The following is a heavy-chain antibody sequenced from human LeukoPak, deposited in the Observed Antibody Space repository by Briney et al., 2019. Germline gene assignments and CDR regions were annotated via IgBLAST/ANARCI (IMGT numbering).Heavy chain of an antibody. Sequence: SVKVSCKASGGTFSSYAISWVRQAPGQGLEWMGGIIPIFGTANYAQKLQGRVTMTTDTSTSTAYMELRSLRSDDTAVYYCARDKVHCSGGSCYAKYYFDYWGQGTLVTVSS. D-gene: IGHD2-15*01. V-gene: IGHV1-69*05. J-gene: IGHJ4*02. CDR1: GGTFSSYA. CDR2: IIPIFGTA. CDR3: ARDKVHCSGGSCYAKYYFDY.